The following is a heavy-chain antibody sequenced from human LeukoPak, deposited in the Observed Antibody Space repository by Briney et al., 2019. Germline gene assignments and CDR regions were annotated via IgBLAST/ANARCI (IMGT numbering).Heavy chain of an antibody. CDR1: GYSFTSYW. J-gene: IGHJ4*02. CDR2: IYPGDSDT. CDR3: ARAAAEYSSSSDFDY. V-gene: IGHV5-51*01. Sequence: GEXLKISFKGSGYSFTSYWIGWVRQMPGKGLEWMGIIYPGDSDTRYSPSFQGQVTISADKSISTAYLQWSSLKASDTAMYYCARAAAEYSSSSDFDYWGQGTLVTVSS. D-gene: IGHD6-6*01.